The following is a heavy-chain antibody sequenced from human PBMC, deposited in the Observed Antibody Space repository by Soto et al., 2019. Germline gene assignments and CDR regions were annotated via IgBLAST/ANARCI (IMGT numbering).Heavy chain of an antibody. CDR1: GGSFSGYY. V-gene: IGHV4-34*01. D-gene: IGHD6-19*01. CDR2: INHSGST. Sequence: KPSETLSLTCAVYGGSFSGYYWSWIRQPPGKGLEWIGEINHSGSTNYNPSLKSRVTISVDTSKNQFSLKLSSVTAADTAVYYCARPRNRIAVPGTFNYWGQGTLVTVSS. CDR3: ARPRNRIAVPGTFNY. J-gene: IGHJ4*02.